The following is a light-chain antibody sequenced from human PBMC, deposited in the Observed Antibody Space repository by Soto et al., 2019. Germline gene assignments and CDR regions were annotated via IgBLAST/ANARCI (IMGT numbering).Light chain of an antibody. J-gene: IGKJ5*01. CDR3: QQYSDLPIT. CDR2: GAS. V-gene: IGKV3-15*01. CDR1: QRVATN. Sequence: ETLMTQSPATLSVSPGERATLSCRASQRVATNLAWYQHKPGQAPRLLIFGASTRATGIPARFSGSGSGTDFVLTISSLQSEDFAVYYCQQYSDLPITVGQGTRLEIK.